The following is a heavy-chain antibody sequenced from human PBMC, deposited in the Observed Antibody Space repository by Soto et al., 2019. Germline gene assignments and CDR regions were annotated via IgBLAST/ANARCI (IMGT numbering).Heavy chain of an antibody. V-gene: IGHV4-34*01. D-gene: IGHD6-13*01. J-gene: IGHJ1*01. Sequence: SETLSLTCAVYCGSFSGYYWSWIRQPPGKGLEWIGEINHSGSTNYNPSLKSRVTISVDTSKNQFSLKLSSVTAADTAVYYCARGRKKAAAGIRVVEYFQHWGQGTLVTVSS. CDR1: CGSFSGYY. CDR2: INHSGST. CDR3: ARGRKKAAAGIRVVEYFQH.